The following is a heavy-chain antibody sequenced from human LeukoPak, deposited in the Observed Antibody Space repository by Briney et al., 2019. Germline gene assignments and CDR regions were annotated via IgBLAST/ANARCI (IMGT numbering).Heavy chain of an antibody. Sequence: GGSLRLSCAASEFTFSEYSMNWVRQAPGKGLEWVASISSTSTYIYYADSVTGRFTISRDNAKNSLYLQMNSLRAEDTAVCYCAREKLSYDYVWGSYRESYYFDYWGQGTLVTVSS. J-gene: IGHJ4*02. CDR3: AREKLSYDYVWGSYRESYYFDY. V-gene: IGHV3-21*01. CDR2: ISSTSTYI. D-gene: IGHD3-16*02. CDR1: EFTFSEYS.